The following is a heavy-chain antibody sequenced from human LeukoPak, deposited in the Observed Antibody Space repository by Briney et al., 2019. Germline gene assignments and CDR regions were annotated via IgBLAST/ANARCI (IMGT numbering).Heavy chain of an antibody. V-gene: IGHV1-69*01. D-gene: IGHD1-1*01. J-gene: IGHJ4*02. CDR3: ARGYRVFYNWNDTRGYYFDY. Sequence: GASVKVSCKASGGTFSSYAISWVRQAPGQGLEWMGGIIPIFGTANYAQKFQGRVTITADESTSTAYMELSSLRSEDTAVYYCARGYRVFYNWNDTRGYYFDYWGQGTLVTVSS. CDR2: IIPIFGTA. CDR1: GGTFSSYA.